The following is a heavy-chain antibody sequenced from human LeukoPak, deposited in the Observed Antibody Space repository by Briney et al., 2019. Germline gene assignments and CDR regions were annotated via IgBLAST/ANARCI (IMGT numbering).Heavy chain of an antibody. CDR2: INPNSGDT. V-gene: IGHV1-2*04. D-gene: IGHD5-12*01. CDR3: ARGDATKSLDY. Sequence: ASVKVSCKASGGTFSSYAISWVRQAPGQGLEWMGWINPNSGDTNYAQKFQGWVTMTRDTSISTAYMELNRLRSDDTAVYYCARGDATKSLDYWGQGTLVTVSS. J-gene: IGHJ4*02. CDR1: GGTFSSYA.